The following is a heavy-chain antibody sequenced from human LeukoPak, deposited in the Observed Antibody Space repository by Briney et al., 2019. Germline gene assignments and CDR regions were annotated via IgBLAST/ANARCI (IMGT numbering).Heavy chain of an antibody. V-gene: IGHV5-51*01. CDR2: IYPGDSDT. CDR1: GYSFTSYW. Sequence: GESLQISCKGSGYSFTSYWIGWLRRMPGKGLEWMGIIYPGDSDTRYSPSFQGQVTISADKSISPAYLQWSSLKASDTAMYYCARCGSGSYFNYYYYMDVWGKGTTVTVSS. D-gene: IGHD3-10*01. CDR3: ARCGSGSYFNYYYYMDV. J-gene: IGHJ6*03.